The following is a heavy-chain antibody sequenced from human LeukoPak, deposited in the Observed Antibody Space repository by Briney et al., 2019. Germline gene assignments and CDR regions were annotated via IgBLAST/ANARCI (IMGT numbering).Heavy chain of an antibody. D-gene: IGHD2-21*02. V-gene: IGHV3-30*04. CDR1: GFTFSSYA. CDR3: AREHDLVLVTALFVYFDY. Sequence: GRSLRLSCAASGFTFSSYAMHWVRQAPGKGLEWVAVISYDGSNKYYADSVKGRFTISRDNAKNTLYLQMNSLRAEDTAVYYCAREHDLVLVTALFVYFDYRGQGNLVTVSS. CDR2: ISYDGSNK. J-gene: IGHJ4*02.